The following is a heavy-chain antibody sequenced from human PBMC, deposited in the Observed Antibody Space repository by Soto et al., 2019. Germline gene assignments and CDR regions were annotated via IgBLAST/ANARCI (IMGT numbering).Heavy chain of an antibody. CDR3: STSLDY. CDR2: INQDESES. CDR1: GFTFTSSW. Sequence: LGLSSAASGFTFTSSWMDWVRPAPGEWLERGTNINQDESESHYVQPVKGRFTISRDNAKNSLYLQMSSLTAEDSALYYCSTSLDYSGQRTLVTV. J-gene: IGHJ4*02. V-gene: IGHV3-7*01.